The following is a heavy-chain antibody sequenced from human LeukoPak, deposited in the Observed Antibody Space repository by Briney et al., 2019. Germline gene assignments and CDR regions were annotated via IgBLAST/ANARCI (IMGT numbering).Heavy chain of an antibody. CDR1: GFTVSSNY. CDR3: ARDGGDSSHQLDY. J-gene: IGHJ4*02. CDR2: IYSGGST. Sequence: GGSLRLSCAASGFTVSSNYMSWVRQAPGKGLEWVSVIYSGGSTYYADSVKGRFTISRDNSKNTLYLQKNSLRAEDTAVYYCARDGGDSSHQLDYWGQGTLVTVSS. D-gene: IGHD3-16*01. V-gene: IGHV3-53*01.